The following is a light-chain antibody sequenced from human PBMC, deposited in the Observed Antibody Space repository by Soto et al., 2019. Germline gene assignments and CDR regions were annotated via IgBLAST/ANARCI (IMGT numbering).Light chain of an antibody. Sequence: EIVLTQSPGTLSLSPGERATLSCRASQSVSSSYLAWYQQKPGQAPRLLIYGASSRATGIPDRFSGTESGTEFTLTISSLQSEDFAVYFCQQYDDWPITFGQGTKVDIK. V-gene: IGKV3-20*01. J-gene: IGKJ1*01. CDR2: GAS. CDR3: QQYDDWPIT. CDR1: QSVSSSY.